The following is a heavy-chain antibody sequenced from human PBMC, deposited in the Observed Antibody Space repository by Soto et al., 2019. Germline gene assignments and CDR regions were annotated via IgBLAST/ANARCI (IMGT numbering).Heavy chain of an antibody. V-gene: IGHV1-46*01. D-gene: IGHD3-10*01. CDR1: GYTFTSYY. J-gene: IGHJ4*02. Sequence: VKVSCKASGYTFTSYYMHWVRQAPGQGLEWMGIINPSGGSTSYAQKFQGRVTMTRDTSTSTVYMELSSLRSEDTAVYCCARVLSVGTMVRGVLDYWGQGTLVTVSS. CDR3: ARVLSVGTMVRGVLDY. CDR2: INPSGGST.